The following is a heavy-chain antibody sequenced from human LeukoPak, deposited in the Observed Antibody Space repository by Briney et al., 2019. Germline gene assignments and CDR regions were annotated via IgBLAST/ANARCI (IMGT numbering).Heavy chain of an antibody. CDR1: GFTFDDYA. CDR2: ISWNSGSI. CDR3: AKDLRAPITMRGPRDCYYGMDV. J-gene: IGHJ6*02. D-gene: IGHD3-22*01. V-gene: IGHV3-9*01. Sequence: GRSLRLSCAASGFTFDDYAMHWVRQAPGKGLEWVSGISWNSGSIGYADSVKGRFTISRDNAKNSLYLQMNSLRAEDTALYYCAKDLRAPITMRGPRDCYYGMDVWGQGTTVTVSS.